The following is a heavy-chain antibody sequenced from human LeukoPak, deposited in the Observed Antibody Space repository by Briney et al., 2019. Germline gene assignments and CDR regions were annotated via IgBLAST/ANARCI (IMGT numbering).Heavy chain of an antibody. D-gene: IGHD2-2*01. Sequence: GGSLRLSCAASGFTFSSYTMNWVRQAPGKGLEWVSSISSSSSYKYYADSVKGRFTMSRDNAKNSLFLQMNSLRADDTAVYYCARDLGYCSSTNCGHYYYGMDVWGQGTTVTVSS. V-gene: IGHV3-21*01. CDR3: ARDLGYCSSTNCGHYYYGMDV. J-gene: IGHJ6*02. CDR1: GFTFSSYT. CDR2: ISSSSSYK.